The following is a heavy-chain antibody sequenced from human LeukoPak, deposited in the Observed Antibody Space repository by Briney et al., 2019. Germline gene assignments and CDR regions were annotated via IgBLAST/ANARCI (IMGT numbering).Heavy chain of an antibody. CDR1: GFTVSSNY. CDR2: ISSSGGTI. D-gene: IGHD2-21*01. J-gene: IGHJ2*01. CDR3: ARGAVMFDL. Sequence: GGSLRLSCAASGFTVSSNYMSWIRQAPGKGLEWVSYISSSGGTIYYADSVKGRFTISRDNAKNSLSLQMNSLRADDTAVYYCARGAVMFDLWGRGTLVTVSS. V-gene: IGHV3-11*01.